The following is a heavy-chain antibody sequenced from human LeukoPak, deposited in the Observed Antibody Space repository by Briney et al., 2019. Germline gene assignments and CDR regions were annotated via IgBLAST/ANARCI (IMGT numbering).Heavy chain of an antibody. J-gene: IGHJ6*04. D-gene: IGHD3-10*01. CDR1: GFTFSSYA. Sequence: PGRSLRLSCAASGFTFSSYAMHWVRQAAGTGLEWVALTSYDGGNKYYADSVQGRFTISRDNSKNTLHLQMNSLRPEDTAVYYCARDRVRGLIVFGGMDVWGKGTTVTVSS. V-gene: IGHV3-30*04. CDR2: TSYDGGNK. CDR3: ARDRVRGLIVFGGMDV.